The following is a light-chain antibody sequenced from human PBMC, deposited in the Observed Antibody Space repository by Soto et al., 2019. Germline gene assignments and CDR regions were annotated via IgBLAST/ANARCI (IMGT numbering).Light chain of an antibody. CDR3: QQYGNSLWT. Sequence: EIVLTQSPDTLSLSPGERATLSCRASQSVSSNYLAWYQQKPGQAPRLLIYGASRRGTGIPDRFSGSGSGTDFTLTISSLETEDFAVYYCQQYGNSLWTFGQGTKVEIK. J-gene: IGKJ1*01. V-gene: IGKV3-20*01. CDR1: QSVSSNY. CDR2: GAS.